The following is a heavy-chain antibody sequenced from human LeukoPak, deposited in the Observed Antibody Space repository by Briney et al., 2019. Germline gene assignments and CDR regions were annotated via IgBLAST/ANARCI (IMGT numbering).Heavy chain of an antibody. CDR3: ARGINWKHYFYYYGMDV. CDR1: GGFISSYY. CDR2: VYYSGST. J-gene: IGHJ6*02. V-gene: IGHV4-59*01. D-gene: IGHD1-1*01. Sequence: SETLSLTRTVSGGFISSYYWTWIRQPPGKGLEWIGCVYYSGSTNYNPSLESRVAISVDTSKNQFSLKLSSVTAADTAVYYCARGINWKHYFYYYGMDVWGQGTTVTVSS.